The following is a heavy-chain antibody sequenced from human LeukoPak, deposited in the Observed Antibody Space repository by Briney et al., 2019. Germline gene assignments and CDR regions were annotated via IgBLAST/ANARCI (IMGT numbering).Heavy chain of an antibody. CDR3: ARLGEDSSGYYLDY. D-gene: IGHD3-22*01. CDR2: IYYSGST. CDR1: GGSISSYY. V-gene: IGHV4-59*08. J-gene: IGHJ4*02. Sequence: SETLSLACTVSGGSISSYYWSWIRQPPGKGLEWIGYIYYSGSTNYNPSLKSRVTISVDTSKNQFSLKLSSVTAADTAVYYCARLGEDSSGYYLDYWGQGTLVTVSS.